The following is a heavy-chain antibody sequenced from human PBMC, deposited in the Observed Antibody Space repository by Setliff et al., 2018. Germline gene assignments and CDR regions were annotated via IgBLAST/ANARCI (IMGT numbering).Heavy chain of an antibody. CDR1: GYTFISYG. V-gene: IGHV1-18*01. D-gene: IGHD3-3*01. J-gene: IGHJ4*02. CDR2: ISGCNGNT. Sequence: ASVKVSCKTSGYTFISYGISWVRQAPGQGLEWMGWISGCNGNTDYAQNFQGRVTMTTGTSTSTAYMELRSLRSDDTAVYYCARVPRLEWLLPTFDSWGQGTLVTVSS. CDR3: ARVPRLEWLLPTFDS.